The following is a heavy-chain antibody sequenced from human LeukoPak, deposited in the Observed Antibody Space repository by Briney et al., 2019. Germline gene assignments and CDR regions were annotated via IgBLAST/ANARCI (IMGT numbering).Heavy chain of an antibody. CDR1: GFTFSRYW. V-gene: IGHV3-74*01. J-gene: IGHJ3*01. D-gene: IGHD3-22*01. Sequence: GGSLRLSCVASGFTFSRYWMHWVRQAPGKGLVWVSRINSDGRSTNYADSVKGRFSISTDNSKNTLYLQMNSLRVEDTAVYYCARDGADNSGYYFGSLWGQGTVVTVSS. CDR3: ARDGADNSGYYFGSL. CDR2: INSDGRST.